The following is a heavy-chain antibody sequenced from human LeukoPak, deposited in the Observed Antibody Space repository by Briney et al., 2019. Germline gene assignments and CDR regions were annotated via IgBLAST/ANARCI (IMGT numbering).Heavy chain of an antibody. J-gene: IGHJ6*02. CDR1: GFTFSSYA. Sequence: GGSLRLSCAASGFTFSSYAMSWVRQAPGKGLEWVSAISGSGGSTYYADSVKGRFTISRDNSKNTLYLQMNSLRAEDTAVYYCARDPGYSYGPYYYYGTDVWGQGTTVTVSS. CDR3: ARDPGYSYGPYYYYGTDV. CDR2: ISGSGGST. V-gene: IGHV3-23*01. D-gene: IGHD5-18*01.